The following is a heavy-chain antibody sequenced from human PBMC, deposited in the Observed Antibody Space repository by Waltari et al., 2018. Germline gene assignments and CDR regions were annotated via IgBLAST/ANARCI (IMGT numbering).Heavy chain of an antibody. CDR1: GFTFRGST. CDR3: TGGAVTGTDF. CDR2: IRSKPNNYAT. Sequence: EVQVVESGGGLVQPGGSLKLPCATPGFTFRGSTIHWVRQTSGKGLEWIGRIRSKPNNYATRYTASVEGRFTISRDDSENTAYLQMSSLMTEDTAVYYCTGGAVTGTDFWGQGTLVTVSS. D-gene: IGHD6-13*01. V-gene: IGHV3-73*01. J-gene: IGHJ4*02.